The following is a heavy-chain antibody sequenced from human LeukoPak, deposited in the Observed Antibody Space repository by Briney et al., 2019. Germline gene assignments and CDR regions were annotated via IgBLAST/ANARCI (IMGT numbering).Heavy chain of an antibody. J-gene: IGHJ6*02. CDR1: GYTFTNYG. Sequence: ASVKVSCKASGYTFTNYGITWVRQAPGQGLEWMGWISAYNGNTNYAQKFQGRVTMTTDTSTSTAYMDLRSLRSDDTAVYYCAREDWNGFYYYYGMDVWGQGTTVTVPS. V-gene: IGHV1-18*01. D-gene: IGHD1-1*01. CDR3: AREDWNGFYYYYGMDV. CDR2: ISAYNGNT.